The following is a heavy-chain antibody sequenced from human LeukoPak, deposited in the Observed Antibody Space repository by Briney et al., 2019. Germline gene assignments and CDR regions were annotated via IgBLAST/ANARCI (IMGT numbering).Heavy chain of an antibody. J-gene: IGHJ5*02. V-gene: IGHV4-59*06. CDR1: GGSISSYY. CDR3: ARQGYISGQGFRNNWFDP. Sequence: SETLSLTCTVSGGSISSYYWSWIRQHPGKGLEWIGYIYYSGSTYYNPSLKSRVTISVDTSKNQFSLKLSSVTAADTAVYYCARQGYISGQGFRNNWFDPWGQGSLVTVSS. CDR2: IYYSGST. D-gene: IGHD6-19*01.